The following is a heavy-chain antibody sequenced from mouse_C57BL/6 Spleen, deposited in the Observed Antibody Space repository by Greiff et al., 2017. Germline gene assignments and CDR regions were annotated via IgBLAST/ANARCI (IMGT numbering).Heavy chain of an antibody. J-gene: IGHJ1*03. D-gene: IGHD1-1*01. V-gene: IGHV1-69*01. Sequence: VQLQQPGAELVMPGASVKLSCKASGYTFTSYWMHWVKQRPGQGLEWIGEIDPSDSYTNYNQKFKGKSTLTVDKSSSTAYMQLSSLTSEVSAVYYGAREAIIYDSSSYRGWYFDVWGTGTTVTVSS. CDR2: IDPSDSYT. CDR1: GYTFTSYW. CDR3: AREAIIYDSSSYRGWYFDV.